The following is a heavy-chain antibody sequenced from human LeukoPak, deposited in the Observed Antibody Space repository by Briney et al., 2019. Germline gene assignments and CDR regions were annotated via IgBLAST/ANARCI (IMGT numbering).Heavy chain of an antibody. CDR1: GFTVSSNH. J-gene: IGHJ6*02. V-gene: IGHV3-53*01. CDR3: ARDSEDGSNYYYGMDV. Sequence: GGSLRLSCAASGFTVSSNHMSWVRQAPGKGLEWVSVIYSGGSTYYADSVKGRFTISRDNSKNTLYLQMNSLRAEDTAVYYCARDSEDGSNYYYGMDVWGQGTTVTVSS. CDR2: IYSGGST. D-gene: IGHD3-10*01.